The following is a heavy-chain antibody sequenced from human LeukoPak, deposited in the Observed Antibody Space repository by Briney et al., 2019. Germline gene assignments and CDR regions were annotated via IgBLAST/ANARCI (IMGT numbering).Heavy chain of an antibody. V-gene: IGHV3-53*01. J-gene: IGHJ4*02. Sequence: PGGSLRLSCAASGFTVSSNYMSWVRQAPGKGLEWVSVIYSGGSTNYADSVKGRFTISRDNSKNTLYLQMNSQRAEDTAVYYCARWLQSLAYFDHWGQGTLVTVSS. D-gene: IGHD5-24*01. CDR3: ARWLQSLAYFDH. CDR1: GFTVSSNY. CDR2: IYSGGST.